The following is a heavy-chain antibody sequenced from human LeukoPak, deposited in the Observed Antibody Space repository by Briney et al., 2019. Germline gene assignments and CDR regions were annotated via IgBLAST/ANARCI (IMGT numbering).Heavy chain of an antibody. CDR1: GYSFTDYY. J-gene: IGHJ4*02. CDR3: ARGLYCISATCHPVAY. CDR2: MSPNSGGT. V-gene: IGHV1-2*02. Sequence: GASVKVSCKPSGYSFTDYYIHWVRQAPGQGLEWMGWMSPNSGGTTYAQRFQGRVTMTRDTSISTAYTELSSLRSDDTAVYYCARGLYCISATCHPVAYWGQGTLVTVSS. D-gene: IGHD2-2*01.